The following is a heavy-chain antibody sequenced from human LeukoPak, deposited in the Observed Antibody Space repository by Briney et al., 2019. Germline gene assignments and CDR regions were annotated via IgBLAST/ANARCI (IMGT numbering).Heavy chain of an antibody. CDR3: ARNTSSSPWFDP. CDR2: VYYIGTA. D-gene: IGHD6-6*01. Sequence: SETLSLTCIVSGGSVKSPDSYWSWIRQPPREGLGWIGNVYYIGTASYNSSLKSRVTISVDTSKNQFSLEMTSVTAADTAVYYCARNTSSSPWFDPWGQGTLVTVSS. V-gene: IGHV4-61*08. CDR1: GGSVKSPDSY. J-gene: IGHJ5*02.